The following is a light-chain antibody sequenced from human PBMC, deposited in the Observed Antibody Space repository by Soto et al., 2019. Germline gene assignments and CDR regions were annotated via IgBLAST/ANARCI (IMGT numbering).Light chain of an antibody. Sequence: EIVLTQSPGTLSLSPGERATLSCTASQSVSSRYLAWYQQKPGQAPRLLIYGVSTRATGIPDRFSGSGSGTDFTLTISRLEPEDFATYYCQQYNSLYTFGQGTKLEIK. CDR1: QSVSSRY. CDR3: QQYNSLYT. V-gene: IGKV3-20*01. J-gene: IGKJ2*01. CDR2: GVS.